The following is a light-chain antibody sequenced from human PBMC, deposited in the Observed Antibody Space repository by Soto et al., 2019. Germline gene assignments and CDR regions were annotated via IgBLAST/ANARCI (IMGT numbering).Light chain of an antibody. CDR2: EVS. CDR1: STDVGGYNY. J-gene: IGLJ2*01. V-gene: IGLV2-14*01. Sequence: QSALTQPASVSGSPGQSITIPCTGTSTDVGGYNYVSWYQQHPGKAPKLLIYEVSNRPSGVSDRFSGSKSGNTASLTISGLQAEDEPVYYCSSYTSSSTWVFGGGTQLTVL. CDR3: SSYTSSSTWV.